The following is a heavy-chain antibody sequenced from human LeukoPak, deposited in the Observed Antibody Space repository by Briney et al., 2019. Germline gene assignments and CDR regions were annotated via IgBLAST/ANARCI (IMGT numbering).Heavy chain of an antibody. CDR1: GYTFTGYY. J-gene: IGHJ5*02. CDR2: INPNSGGT. CDR3: ARAALVIVATINVWFDP. D-gene: IGHD5-12*01. V-gene: IGHV1-2*02. Sequence: ASVKVSCKASGYTFTGYYMHWVRQAPGQGLEWMGWINPNSGGTNYAQKFQGRVTMTRDTSISTAYMELSRLRSDDTAVYYCARAALVIVATINVWFDPWGQGTLVTVPS.